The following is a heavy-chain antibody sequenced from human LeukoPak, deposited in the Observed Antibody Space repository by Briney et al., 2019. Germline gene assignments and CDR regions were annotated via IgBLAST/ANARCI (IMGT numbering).Heavy chain of an antibody. CDR1: GGSISSGGYS. D-gene: IGHD1-1*01. V-gene: IGHV4-30-2*01. CDR3: ARATKSKLRLSHSYWYFDL. Sequence: KSSETLSLTCTVSGGSISSGGYSWSWIRQPPGKGLEWIGYIYHSGSTYYNPSLKSRVTISVDRSKNQFSLKLSSVTAADTAVYYCARATKSKLRLSHSYWYFDLWGRGTLVTVSS. CDR2: IYHSGST. J-gene: IGHJ2*01.